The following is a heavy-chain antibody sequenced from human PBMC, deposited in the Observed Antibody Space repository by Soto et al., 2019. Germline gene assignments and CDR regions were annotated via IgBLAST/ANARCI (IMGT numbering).Heavy chain of an antibody. D-gene: IGHD3-3*01. Sequence: XSVKVSCKASGYTFTSYDINWVRQATGQGLEWMGWMNPNSGNTGYAQKFQGRVTMTRNTSISTAYMELSSLRSEDTAVYYCARGFRWDFWSGYLGRGMDVWGQGTTVTVSS. J-gene: IGHJ6*02. CDR3: ARGFRWDFWSGYLGRGMDV. CDR1: GYTFTSYD. CDR2: MNPNSGNT. V-gene: IGHV1-8*01.